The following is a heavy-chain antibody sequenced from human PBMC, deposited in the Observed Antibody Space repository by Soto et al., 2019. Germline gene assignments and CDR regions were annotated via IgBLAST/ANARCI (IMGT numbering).Heavy chain of an antibody. J-gene: IGHJ4*02. CDR2: ISAYNGNT. CDR3: ARDVPTVTTGGPEY. D-gene: IGHD4-17*01. V-gene: IGHV1-18*01. Sequence: QVQLVQSGVEVEKPGASVKVSCKASGYTFTSYGISWVRQAPGQGLEWMGWISAYNGNTNYAQKFQGRVTMTTDTSTSTAYMELRSLRSDGTAVYYCARDVPTVTTGGPEYWGQGTLVTASS. CDR1: GYTFTSYG.